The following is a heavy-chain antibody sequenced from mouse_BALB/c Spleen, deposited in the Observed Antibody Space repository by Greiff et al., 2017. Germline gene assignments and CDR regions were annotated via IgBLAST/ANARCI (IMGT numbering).Heavy chain of an antibody. V-gene: IGHV1-7*01. Sequence: VQLKESGAELAKPGASVKMSCKASGYTFTSYWMHWVKQRPGQGLEWIGYINPSTGYTEYNQKFKDKATLTADKSSSTAYMQLSSLTSEDSAVYYCARGSYYGWFAYWGQGTLVTVSA. D-gene: IGHD1-1*01. CDR3: ARGSYYGWFAY. CDR1: GYTFTSYW. J-gene: IGHJ3*01. CDR2: INPSTGYT.